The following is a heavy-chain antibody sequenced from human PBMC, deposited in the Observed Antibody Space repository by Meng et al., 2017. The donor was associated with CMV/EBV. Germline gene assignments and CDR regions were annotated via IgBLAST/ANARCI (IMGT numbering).Heavy chain of an antibody. Sequence: ASVISCKASGYTFTSYDINWVRQATGQGLEWMGWMNPNSGNTGYAQKFQGRVTITRNTSISTAYMELSSLRSEDTAVYYCARRSVVVPAAPWTYYDFWSGYYTEGYYYYGMDVWGQGTTVTVSS. CDR3: ARRSVVVPAAPWTYYDFWSGYYTEGYYYYGMDV. CDR2: MNPNSGNT. J-gene: IGHJ6*02. V-gene: IGHV1-8*03. D-gene: IGHD3-3*01. CDR1: GYTFTSYD.